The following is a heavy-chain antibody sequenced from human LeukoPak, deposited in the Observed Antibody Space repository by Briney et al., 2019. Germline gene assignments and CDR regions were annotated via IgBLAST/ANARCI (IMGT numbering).Heavy chain of an antibody. Sequence: GGSLRLSCAASGFTFSSYAMHWVRQAPGKGLEWVAVISYDGGNKYYADSVKGRFTISRDNSKNTLYLQMNSLRAEDTAVYYCAGSPTTTVTTHFDYWGQGTLVTVSS. CDR1: GFTFSSYA. CDR2: ISYDGGNK. J-gene: IGHJ4*02. CDR3: AGSPTTTVTTHFDY. V-gene: IGHV3-30-3*01. D-gene: IGHD4-17*01.